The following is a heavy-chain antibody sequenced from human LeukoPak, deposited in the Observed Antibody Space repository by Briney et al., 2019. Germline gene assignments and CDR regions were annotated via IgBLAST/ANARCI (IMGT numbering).Heavy chain of an antibody. CDR1: GYTFTSYD. J-gene: IGHJ6*02. V-gene: IGHV1-46*01. Sequence: ASVKVSCKASGYTFTSYDINWVRQAPGQGLEWMGIINPSGGSTSYAQKFQGRVTMTRDTSTSTVYMELSSLRSEDTAVYYCAREVITIFGVVIILEYGMDVWGQGTTVTVSS. D-gene: IGHD3-3*01. CDR3: AREVITIFGVVIILEYGMDV. CDR2: INPSGGST.